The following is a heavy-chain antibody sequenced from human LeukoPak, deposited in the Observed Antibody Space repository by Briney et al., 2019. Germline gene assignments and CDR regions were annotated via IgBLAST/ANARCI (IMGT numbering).Heavy chain of an antibody. J-gene: IGHJ4*02. CDR2: ISSSGSTI. Sequence: SGGSLRLSCAASGFTFSDYYMSWIRQAPGKGLEWVSYISSSGSTIYYADSVKGRFTISRDNAKNSLYLQMKSLRAEDTAVDYCAKDEYYYDSSGPSDYWGQGTLVTVSS. CDR1: GFTFSDYY. V-gene: IGHV3-11*01. CDR3: AKDEYYYDSSGPSDY. D-gene: IGHD3-22*01.